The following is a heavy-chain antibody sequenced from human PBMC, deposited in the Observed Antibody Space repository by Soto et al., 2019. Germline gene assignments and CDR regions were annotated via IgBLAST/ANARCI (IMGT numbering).Heavy chain of an antibody. V-gene: IGHV4-59*01. CDR2: IYYSGST. D-gene: IGHD1-7*01. J-gene: IGHJ4*02. Sequence: QVQLQESGPGLVKPSETLSLTCTVSGGSISSYYWSWIRQPPGKGLEWIGYIYYSGSTNYNPSLQIRVTISVDTSKNQFSLKLSSVTAADTAVYYCARRYGTTFDYWGQGTLVTVSS. CDR3: ARRYGTTFDY. CDR1: GGSISSYY.